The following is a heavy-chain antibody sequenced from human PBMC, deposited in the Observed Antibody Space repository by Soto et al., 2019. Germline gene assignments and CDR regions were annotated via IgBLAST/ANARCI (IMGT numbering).Heavy chain of an antibody. CDR3: ARVDQSLLFQF. D-gene: IGHD2-15*01. J-gene: IGHJ4*02. V-gene: IGHV1-18*04. Sequence: ASVTVSCKVSGYTFRSYGVSWVRQAPGQGLECLGWISVYNGNTDYAQKFRDRVTMTADASTNTVYMELRSLRYDDTAVYYCARVDQSLLFQFWGLGTLVTVSS. CDR2: ISVYNGNT. CDR1: GYTFRSYG.